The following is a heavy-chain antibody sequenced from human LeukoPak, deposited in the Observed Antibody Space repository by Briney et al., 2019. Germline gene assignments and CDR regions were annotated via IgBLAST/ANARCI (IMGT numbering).Heavy chain of an antibody. J-gene: IGHJ4*02. D-gene: IGHD6-19*01. Sequence: GGSLRLSFEVSGFTFSDHYIDWVRQAPGKGLEWVSRSRDKPNSYSTEYAASVKGRFTIIRDDSKNSLYLQMNNLRTEDTAVYYCARGMRYSSAWAFDYWGQGTLVTVSS. CDR2: SRDKPNSYST. CDR1: GFTFSDHY. CDR3: ARGMRYSSAWAFDY. V-gene: IGHV3-72*01.